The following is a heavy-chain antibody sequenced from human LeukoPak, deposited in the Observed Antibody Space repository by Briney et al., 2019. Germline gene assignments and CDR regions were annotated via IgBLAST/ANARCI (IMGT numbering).Heavy chain of an antibody. D-gene: IGHD3-10*01. CDR2: ISAYNGNT. CDR3: ARDRQRITMVRGVIRFDY. Sequence: ASVKVSCKASGYTFTSYGISWVRQAPGQGLEWMGWISAYNGNTNYAQKFQGRVTMTTDTSTSTAYMELRSLRSDDTAVYYCARDRQRITMVRGVIRFDYWGQGTLVTVSS. J-gene: IGHJ4*02. CDR1: GYTFTSYG. V-gene: IGHV1-18*01.